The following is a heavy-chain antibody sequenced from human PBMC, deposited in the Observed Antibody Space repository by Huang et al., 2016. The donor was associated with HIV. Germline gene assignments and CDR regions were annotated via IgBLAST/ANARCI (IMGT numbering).Heavy chain of an antibody. CDR3: ASAVVRGLIIRFDP. J-gene: IGHJ5*02. CDR1: GYTFTDYY. Sequence: QVQLVQSGAEVKKPGASVKVSCRTAGYTFTDYYIHWVRQAPGEGSGWMGWVNPKSGARNQAQRGQGRLHMTTDTSTSAVYMELANLRSDDTAVYYCASAVVRGLIIRFDPWGQGALVTVSS. CDR2: VNPKSGAR. V-gene: IGHV1-2*02. D-gene: IGHD3-10*01.